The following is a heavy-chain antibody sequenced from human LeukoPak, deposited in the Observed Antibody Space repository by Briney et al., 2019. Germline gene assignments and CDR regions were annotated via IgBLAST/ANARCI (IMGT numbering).Heavy chain of an antibody. CDR1: GFTFSSYW. CDR2: INSDGSST. J-gene: IGHJ4*02. CDR3: ARSYGSGSYYKLGTFDY. D-gene: IGHD3-10*01. Sequence: QPGGSLRLSCAASGFTFSSYWMHWVRQAPGKGLVWVSRINSDGSSTSYADSVKGRFTISRDNAKNTLYLQMNSLRAEDTAVYYCARSYGSGSYYKLGTFDYWGQGTLVTVSS. V-gene: IGHV3-74*01.